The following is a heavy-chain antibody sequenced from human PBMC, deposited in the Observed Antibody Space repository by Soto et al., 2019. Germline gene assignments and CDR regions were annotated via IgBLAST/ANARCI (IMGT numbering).Heavy chain of an antibody. CDR3: ARRGMLYYFDY. Sequence: QVQLQQWGAGLLKPSETLSLTCAVYGGSFSGYYWSWIRQPPGKGLEWIGEINHSGSTNYNPSLKSRVTISVDTSKNQFSLKLSSVTAADTAVYYCARRGMLYYFDYWGQGTLVTVSS. D-gene: IGHD3-16*01. CDR2: INHSGST. V-gene: IGHV4-34*01. J-gene: IGHJ4*02. CDR1: GGSFSGYY.